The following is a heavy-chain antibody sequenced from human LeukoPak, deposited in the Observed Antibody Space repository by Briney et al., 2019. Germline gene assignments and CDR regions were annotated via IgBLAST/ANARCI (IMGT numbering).Heavy chain of an antibody. CDR2: IRYGGSKK. CDR1: GFTFSSYG. Sequence: GGSLRLSCAASGFTFSSYGMHWVRQAPGKGREWVAFIRYGGSKKYHADSVKGRLTISIDNSKNTLYLQLHTLRAEDTAVYYCATGYYCTILTGYYKDRDTSFQYWGQGTLVTVSS. CDR3: ATGYYCTILTGYYKDRDTSFQY. J-gene: IGHJ1*01. V-gene: IGHV3-30*02. D-gene: IGHD3-9*01.